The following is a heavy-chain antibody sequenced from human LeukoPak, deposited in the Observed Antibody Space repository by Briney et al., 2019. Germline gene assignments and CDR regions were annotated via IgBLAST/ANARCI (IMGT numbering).Heavy chain of an antibody. CDR2: ISGSGGST. Sequence: GGSLRLSCAASGFTFSSYAMSWVRQAPGKGLEWVPAISGSGGSTYYADSVKGRFTISGDNSKNTLYLQMNSLRAEDTAVYYCAKFQVVVVAAPFDYWGQGTLVTVSS. CDR1: GFTFSSYA. D-gene: IGHD2-15*01. CDR3: AKFQVVVVAAPFDY. J-gene: IGHJ4*02. V-gene: IGHV3-23*01.